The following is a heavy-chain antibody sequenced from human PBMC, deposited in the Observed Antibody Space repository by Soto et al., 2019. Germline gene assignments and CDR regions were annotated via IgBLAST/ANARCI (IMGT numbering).Heavy chain of an antibody. CDR2: ISYDGNYI. CDR3: ARGSKAGDGYNSADYYYYGMDV. Sequence: PGGSLRLSCAVSGFTFSTYGMHWVRQAPGKGLEWVAVISYDGNYIYYADSVKGRFTISRDNSKYTLYLQMNSLRGEDTAVYYCARGSKAGDGYNSADYYYYGMDVWGQGTTVTVSS. V-gene: IGHV3-30*03. D-gene: IGHD5-12*01. CDR1: GFTFSTYG. J-gene: IGHJ6*02.